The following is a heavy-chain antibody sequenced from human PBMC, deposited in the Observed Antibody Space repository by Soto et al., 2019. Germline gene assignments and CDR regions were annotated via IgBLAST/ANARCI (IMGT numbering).Heavy chain of an antibody. J-gene: IGHJ6*02. CDR2: IYYSGST. CDR3: ARTLHIYYYYGMDV. CDR1: GGSISSYY. Sequence: QVQLQESGPGLVKPSETLSLTCTVSGGSISSYYWSWIRQPPGKGLEWIGYIYYSGSTNYNPSLKSRVTISVTTSKNQFSLKLSSVTAADTAVYYCARTLHIYYYYGMDVWGQGTTVTVSS. V-gene: IGHV4-59*01.